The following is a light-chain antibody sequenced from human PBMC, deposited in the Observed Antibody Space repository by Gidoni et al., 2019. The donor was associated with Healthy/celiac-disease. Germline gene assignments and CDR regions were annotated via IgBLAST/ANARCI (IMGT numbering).Light chain of an antibody. Sequence: SALTQPASVSGSPGQSITNSCTGTSSDVGGYNYVSWYQQHPGKAPKLMIYEVSNRPSGVSNRFSGSKSGNTASLTISGLQAEDEADYYCSSYTSSSTLEGVFGGGTKLTVL. CDR3: SSYTSSSTLEGV. CDR1: SSDVGGYNY. J-gene: IGLJ3*02. V-gene: IGLV2-14*01. CDR2: EVS.